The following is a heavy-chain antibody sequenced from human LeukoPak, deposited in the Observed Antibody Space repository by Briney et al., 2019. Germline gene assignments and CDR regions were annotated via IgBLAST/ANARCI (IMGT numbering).Heavy chain of an antibody. D-gene: IGHD3-9*01. V-gene: IGHV1-18*01. J-gene: IGHJ6*03. CDR1: GYTFTSYG. CDR3: ARAVLRYFDWLWTPDYYYYMDV. Sequence: ASVKVSCKASGYTFTSYGIGWVRQAPGQGLEWMGWISAYNGNTNYAQKLQGRVTMTTDTSTSTAYMELRSLRSDDTAVYYCARAVLRYFDWLWTPDYYYYMDVWGKGTTVTVSS. CDR2: ISAYNGNT.